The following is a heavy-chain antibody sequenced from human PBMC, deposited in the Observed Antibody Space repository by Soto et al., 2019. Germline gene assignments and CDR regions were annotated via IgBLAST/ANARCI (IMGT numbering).Heavy chain of an antibody. CDR1: GFIFRSYW. D-gene: IGHD1-26*01. V-gene: IGHV3-74*01. CDR3: ARNSGSHYGVDY. CDR2: INSDGRST. J-gene: IGHJ4*02. Sequence: XXSLRLSFAASGFIFRSYWMHWVLQAPGKGLVWVSRINSDGRSTVYADSEKGRFTISRDDAKNTVYLQMNSLRAEDTAIYYCARNSGSHYGVDYWGQGTLVTVSS.